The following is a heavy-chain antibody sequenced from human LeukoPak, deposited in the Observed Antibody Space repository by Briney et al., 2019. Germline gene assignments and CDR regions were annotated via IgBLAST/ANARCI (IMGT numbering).Heavy chain of an antibody. CDR2: INPNSGGT. CDR1: GYTFTGYY. V-gene: IGHV1-2*02. D-gene: IGHD2-21*02. J-gene: IGHJ3*02. CDR3: AREWGVVTAIADAFDI. Sequence: SVKVSCKASGYTFTGYYMHWVRQAPGQGLEWMGWINPNSGGTNYAQKFQGRVTMTRDTSISTAYMELSRLRSDDTAVYYCAREWGVVTAIADAFDIWGQGTMVTVSS.